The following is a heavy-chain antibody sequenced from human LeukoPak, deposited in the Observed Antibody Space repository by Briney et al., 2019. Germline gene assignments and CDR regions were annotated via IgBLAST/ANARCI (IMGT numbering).Heavy chain of an antibody. D-gene: IGHD3-22*01. V-gene: IGHV4-59*01. CDR3: ASSRSNYYDSSGYTPKIDY. Sequence: SETLSLTCTVSGGSISSYYWSWIRQPPGKGLEWIGYIYYSGYTNYNPSLKSRVTISVDTSKNQFSLNLSSVTPVDTAVYYCASSRSNYYDSSGYTPKIDYWGQGTLVTVSS. CDR2: IYYSGYT. CDR1: GGSISSYY. J-gene: IGHJ4*02.